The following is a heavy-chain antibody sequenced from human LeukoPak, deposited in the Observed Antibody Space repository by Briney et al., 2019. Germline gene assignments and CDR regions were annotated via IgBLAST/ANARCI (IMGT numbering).Heavy chain of an antibody. CDR1: GFTFSSYS. D-gene: IGHD5-18*01. Sequence: GGSLRLSCAASGFTFSSYSMNWVRQAPGKGLEWVSSISSSSSTIYYADSVKGRFTISRDNAKNSLYLQMNSLRAEDTAVYYCARDISGDTDIDYWGQGTLVTVSS. CDR3: ARDISGDTDIDY. V-gene: IGHV3-48*01. CDR2: ISSSSSTI. J-gene: IGHJ4*02.